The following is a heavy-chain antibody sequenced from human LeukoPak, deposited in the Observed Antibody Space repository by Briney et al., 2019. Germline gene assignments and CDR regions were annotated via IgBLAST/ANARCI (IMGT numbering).Heavy chain of an antibody. CDR1: GFTFSSFG. Sequence: GGSLRLSCAASGFTFSSFGLHWGRQAPGKGLEWVALIRSDGSSKNYADSVKGRFTISRDTSKNTVHLQMNNLRAEDTAVYYCAKWSGDYPSYYLDYWGQGTLVTVSS. CDR3: AKWSGDYPSYYLDY. V-gene: IGHV3-30*02. D-gene: IGHD4-17*01. J-gene: IGHJ4*02. CDR2: IRSDGSSK.